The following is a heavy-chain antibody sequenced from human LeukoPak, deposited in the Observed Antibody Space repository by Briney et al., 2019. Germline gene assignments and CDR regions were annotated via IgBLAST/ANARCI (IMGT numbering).Heavy chain of an antibody. CDR2: INHSGST. D-gene: IGHD3-16*01. J-gene: IGHJ4*02. Sequence: SETLSLTCAVYGGSFSGYYWSWSRQPPGKGLEWIGEINHSGSTNYNPSLKSRVTISVDTSKNQFSLKLSSVTAADTAVYYCAREGEDYDFDYWGQGTLVTVSS. CDR1: GGSFSGYY. V-gene: IGHV4-34*01. CDR3: AREGEDYDFDY.